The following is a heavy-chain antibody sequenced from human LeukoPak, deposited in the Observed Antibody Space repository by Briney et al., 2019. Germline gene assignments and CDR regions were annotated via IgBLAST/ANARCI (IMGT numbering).Heavy chain of an antibody. V-gene: IGHV4-4*07. CDR2: IYTSGST. CDR1: GGSISSYY. D-gene: IGHD5-12*01. CDR3: ARDRHSGYDYALRIYYYMDV. J-gene: IGHJ6*03. Sequence: SETLSLTCTVSGGSISSYYWSWIRQPAGKGLEWIGRIYTSGSTNYNPSLKSRVTMSVDTSKNQFSLKLSSVTAADTAVYYCARDRHSGYDYALRIYYYMDVWGKGTTVTVSS.